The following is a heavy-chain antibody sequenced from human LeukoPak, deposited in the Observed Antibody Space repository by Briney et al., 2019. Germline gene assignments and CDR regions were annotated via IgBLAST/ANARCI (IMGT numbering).Heavy chain of an antibody. D-gene: IGHD2-15*01. CDR3: AKVPSRYCSGGSCYFDY. V-gene: IGHV3-23*01. Sequence: GGSLGLSCAASGFTFSSYAMSWVRQAPGKGLEWVSAISGSGGSTYSADSVKGRCTISRDNSKTTLYLQMNSLRAEDTAVYYCAKVPSRYCSGGSCYFDYWGQGTLVTVSS. CDR2: ISGSGGST. J-gene: IGHJ4*02. CDR1: GFTFSSYA.